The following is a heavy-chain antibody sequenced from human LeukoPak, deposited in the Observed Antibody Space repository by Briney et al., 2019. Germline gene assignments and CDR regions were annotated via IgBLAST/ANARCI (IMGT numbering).Heavy chain of an antibody. Sequence: PGGSLRLSCAASGFTFSSYAMHWVRQAPGKGLEWVAVISYDGSNKYYADSVKGRFTISRDNSKNTLHLQMNSLRAEDTAVYYCARDLFRGYSYGSLDYWGQGTLVTVSS. V-gene: IGHV3-30*04. CDR2: ISYDGSNK. D-gene: IGHD5-18*01. J-gene: IGHJ4*02. CDR1: GFTFSSYA. CDR3: ARDLFRGYSYGSLDY.